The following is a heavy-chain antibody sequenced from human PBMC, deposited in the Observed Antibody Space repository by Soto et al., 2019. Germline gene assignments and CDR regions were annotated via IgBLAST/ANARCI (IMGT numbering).Heavy chain of an antibody. Sequence: PSETLSLTCTVSGGSINSDHWWSWVRQSPTKGLEWIGEISQRGTTTYNPSLRSRVTISVDTSKNQFSLKLSSVTAADTAVYYCARHFYYDSSGYLSGNFDYWGQGTLVTVSS. V-gene: IGHV4-4*02. CDR3: ARHFYYDSSGYLSGNFDY. CDR2: ISQRGTT. CDR1: GGSINSDHW. J-gene: IGHJ4*02. D-gene: IGHD3-22*01.